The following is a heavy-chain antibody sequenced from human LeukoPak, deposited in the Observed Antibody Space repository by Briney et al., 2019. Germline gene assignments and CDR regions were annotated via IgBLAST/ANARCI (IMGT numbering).Heavy chain of an antibody. CDR1: GGSISNSSYY. J-gene: IGHJ4*02. CDR2: MYYSGST. Sequence: SETLSLTCTVSGGSISNSSYYWGWIRQPPGKGLEWIGSMYYSGSTYYNPSLKSRATISVDTSKNQFSLKLSSVTAADTAVYYCARHGRMGTINPHYWGQGTLVTVSS. V-gene: IGHV4-39*01. CDR3: ARHGRMGTINPHY. D-gene: IGHD5-24*01.